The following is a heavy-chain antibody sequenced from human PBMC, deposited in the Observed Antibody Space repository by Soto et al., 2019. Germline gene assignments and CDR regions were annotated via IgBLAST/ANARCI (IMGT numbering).Heavy chain of an antibody. J-gene: IGHJ6*02. D-gene: IGHD5-12*01. Sequence: EVQLVESGGGLVQPGGSLRLSCAASGFTFSSYWMSWVRQAPGKGLEWVANIKQDGSEKYYVDSVKGRFTISRDNAKNSLYLQMNSLRAEDTAVYYCARDPNIVATMGSFYYYYGMDVWGQGTTVTVSS. V-gene: IGHV3-7*01. CDR1: GFTFSSYW. CDR3: ARDPNIVATMGSFYYYYGMDV. CDR2: IKQDGSEK.